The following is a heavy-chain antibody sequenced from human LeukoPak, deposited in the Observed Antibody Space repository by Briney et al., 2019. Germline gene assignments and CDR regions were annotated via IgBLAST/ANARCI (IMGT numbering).Heavy chain of an antibody. J-gene: IGHJ4*02. CDR3: ARGPLDSGYTYFDY. CDR1: GGSVSSGSYY. D-gene: IGHD5-12*01. V-gene: IGHV4-61*01. CDR2: IYYSGST. Sequence: ASETLSLTCTVSGGSVSSGSYYWSWIRQPPGKGLEWIGYIYYSGSTNYNPSLKSRVTISVDTSKNQFSLKLSSVTAADTAVYYCARGPLDSGYTYFDYWGQGTLVTVSS.